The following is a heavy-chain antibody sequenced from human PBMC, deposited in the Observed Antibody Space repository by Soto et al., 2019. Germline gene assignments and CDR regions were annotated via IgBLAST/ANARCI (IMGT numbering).Heavy chain of an antibody. CDR1: GFTVSSNY. Sequence: GGSLRLSCAASGFTVSSNYMSWVRQAPGKGLEWVSVIYSGGSTYYADSVKGRVTISRDNSKNTLFLEMNSLRADDTAVYYCAKGLVGGSLYYFDSWGQGTPVTVSS. J-gene: IGHJ4*02. CDR2: IYSGGST. D-gene: IGHD1-26*01. CDR3: AKGLVGGSLYYFDS. V-gene: IGHV3-53*01.